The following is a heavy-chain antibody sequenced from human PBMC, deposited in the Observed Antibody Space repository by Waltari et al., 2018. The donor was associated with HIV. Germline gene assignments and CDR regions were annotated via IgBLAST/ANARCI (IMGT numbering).Heavy chain of an antibody. D-gene: IGHD6-13*01. J-gene: IGHJ4*02. CDR3: AREKGIAAAD. Sequence: EVQLVESGGGLVQPGGSLRLSCVATGFTFSGYWMSWVRQAPGKGMEWGANIKEDGSDKYYVDAVRGRFTISRDNAKNTLYLQMISLRVEDTAVYYCAREKGIAAADWGQGTLVTVSS. CDR1: GFTFSGYW. V-gene: IGHV3-7*01. CDR2: IKEDGSDK.